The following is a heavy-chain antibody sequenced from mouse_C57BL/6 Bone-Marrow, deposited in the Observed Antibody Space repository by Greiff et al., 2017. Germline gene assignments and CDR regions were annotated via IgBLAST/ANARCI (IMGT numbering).Heavy chain of an antibody. Sequence: VQLQQSGPELVKPGASVKISCKASGYTFTDYYINWVKQRPGQGLEWIGWIFPGSGSTYYNEKFKGKATLTVDKSSSTAYMLRSSLTSEDSAVYFCARWGFGVYAMDYWGQGTSVTVSS. CDR3: ARWGFGVYAMDY. D-gene: IGHD1-1*02. J-gene: IGHJ4*01. V-gene: IGHV1-75*01. CDR2: IFPGSGST. CDR1: GYTFTDYY.